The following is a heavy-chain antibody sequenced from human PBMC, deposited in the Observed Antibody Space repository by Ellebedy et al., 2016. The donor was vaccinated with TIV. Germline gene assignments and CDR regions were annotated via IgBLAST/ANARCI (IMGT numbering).Heavy chain of an antibody. CDR3: ARELGGSGGSDFDY. CDR1: EFTFSTYH. V-gene: IGHV3-33*01. Sequence: GESLKISCAASEFTFSTYHMHWVRQAPGKGLEWVAVIWYDGGARFYAESVKGRFTISSDNSQNTRYLEMTSLRAEDTAVYYCARELGGSGGSDFDYWGQGSLVTVSS. J-gene: IGHJ4*02. D-gene: IGHD2-15*01. CDR2: IWYDGGAR.